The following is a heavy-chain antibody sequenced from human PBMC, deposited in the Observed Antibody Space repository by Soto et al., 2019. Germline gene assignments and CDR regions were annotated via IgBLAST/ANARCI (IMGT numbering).Heavy chain of an antibody. J-gene: IGHJ4*02. CDR2: IYHSGRA. CDR1: GGSISSGGYS. Sequence: PSETLSLTCAVSGGSISSGGYSWSWIRQPPGKGLEWIGYIYHSGRADYNPSLRSRVTISVDTSRNQFSLHPNSVTAADTAVYFCARHENGGTYPLAYWGQGTLVTVLL. D-gene: IGHD1-26*01. V-gene: IGHV4-30-2*01. CDR3: ARHENGGTYPLAY.